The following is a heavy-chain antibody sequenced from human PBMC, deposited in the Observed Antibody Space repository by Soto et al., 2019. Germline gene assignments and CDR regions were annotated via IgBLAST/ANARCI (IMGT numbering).Heavy chain of an antibody. J-gene: IGHJ4*02. CDR2: FTGSVSGTGGST. D-gene: IGHD6-13*01. CDR3: AKEESSSWNC. V-gene: IGHV3-23*01. CDR1: GFTFSSYA. Sequence: GGSLRLSCAASGFTFSSYAMSWVRQAPGKGLEWVSTFTGSVSGTGGSTYYADSVKGRFTISRDNSKNTLYLQMNSLRADDTAVYYCAKEESSSWNCWGQRTLVTVSS.